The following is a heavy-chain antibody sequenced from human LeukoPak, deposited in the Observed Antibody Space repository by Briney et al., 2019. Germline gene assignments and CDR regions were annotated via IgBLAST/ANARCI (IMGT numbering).Heavy chain of an antibody. CDR2: IYSTGST. V-gene: IGHV4-4*07. CDR3: ARGIADPYSFDS. D-gene: IGHD6-13*01. J-gene: IGHJ4*02. Sequence: PSETLSLTCTVSGGSISSYYWSWIRQPAGKGLEWIGRIYSTGSTNYSPSLKSRVTMSVDKSKNQFSLNLSSMTAADTAVYYCARGIADPYSFDSWGQGTLVTVSS. CDR1: GGSISSYY.